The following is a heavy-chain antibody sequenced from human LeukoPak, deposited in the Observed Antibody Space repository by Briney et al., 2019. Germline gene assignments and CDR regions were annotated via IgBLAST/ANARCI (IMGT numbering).Heavy chain of an antibody. J-gene: IGHJ4*02. CDR3: ARDHCSSTTCYGDDY. CDR1: GFTISNYW. V-gene: IGHV3-7*04. D-gene: IGHD2-2*01. Sequence: WGSLRLSCAASGFTISNYWMSWVRQAPGKGLEWVANIKQDGSEKYYVDSVKGRFTISRDNAKNSLYLQMNSLRAENTAVYYCARDHCSSTTCYGDDYWGQGTVESVSS. CDR2: IKQDGSEK.